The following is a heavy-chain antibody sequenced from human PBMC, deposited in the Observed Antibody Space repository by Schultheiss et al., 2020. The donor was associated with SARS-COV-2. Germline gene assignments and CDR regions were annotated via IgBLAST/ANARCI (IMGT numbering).Heavy chain of an antibody. D-gene: IGHD1-14*01. CDR3: ARQRGYKQGDV. V-gene: IGHV3-30*04. Sequence: GESLKISCAASGFTFSSYAMHWVRQAPGKGLEWVAVISYDGSNKYYADSVKGRFTISRDNSKNTLYLQMNSLRGDDTAVYYCARQRGYKQGDVWGKGATVTVSS. CDR1: GFTFSSYA. J-gene: IGHJ6*04. CDR2: ISYDGSNK.